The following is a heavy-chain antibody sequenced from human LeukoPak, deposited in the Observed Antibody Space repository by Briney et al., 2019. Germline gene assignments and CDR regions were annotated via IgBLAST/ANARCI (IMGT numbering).Heavy chain of an antibody. J-gene: IGHJ3*01. V-gene: IGHV4-4*07. Sequence: PSETLSLTCIVSGGSVNKYFWNWIRQPAGKGLEWIGRIDSVGTSNYNPSLRGRVTMSVDTSKSHFSLEVTSMTAADTAMYYCARGCGSATNSRLCGFDVWGQGTVVTVSS. CDR1: GGSVNKYF. D-gene: IGHD3-10*01. CDR2: IDSVGTS. CDR3: ARGCGSATNSRLCGFDV.